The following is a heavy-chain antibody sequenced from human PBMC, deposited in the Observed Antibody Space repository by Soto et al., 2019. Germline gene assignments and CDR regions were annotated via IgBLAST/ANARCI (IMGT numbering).Heavy chain of an antibody. CDR1: GYSFASYW. D-gene: IGHD2-15*01. Sequence: PGVSLKISCKGSGYSFASYWIGWVRQMPGKGLEWMGRIDPSDSYTNYSPSFQGHVTISADKSISTAYLQWSSLKASDTAMYYCAGVHGGTPNYYGMDVWGQGTTVTV. CDR3: AGVHGGTPNYYGMDV. CDR2: IDPSDSYT. J-gene: IGHJ6*02. V-gene: IGHV5-10-1*01.